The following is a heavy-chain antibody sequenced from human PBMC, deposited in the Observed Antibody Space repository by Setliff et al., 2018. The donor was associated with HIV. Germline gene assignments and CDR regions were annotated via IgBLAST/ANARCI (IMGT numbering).Heavy chain of an antibody. J-gene: IGHJ5*02. CDR1: GFSISSRYY. Sequence: KASETLSLTCDVSGFSISSRYYWGWIRQSPGKGLEWIGRIFSTGSTDYNPSLKSRATMSVDTSKNQVSLTLTSVTAADTALYYCARGPSYYYTSGYPGGFDPWGRGTLVTVSS. D-gene: IGHD3-3*01. CDR2: IFSTGST. CDR3: ARGPSYYYTSGYPGGFDP. V-gene: IGHV4-38-2*01.